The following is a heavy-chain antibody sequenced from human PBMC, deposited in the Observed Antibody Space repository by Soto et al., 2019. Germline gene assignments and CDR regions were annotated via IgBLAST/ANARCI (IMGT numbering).Heavy chain of an antibody. CDR3: ARVPLKGQRKGVY. CDR2: IYYSGST. J-gene: IGHJ4*02. V-gene: IGHV4-30-4*01. Sequence: QVQLQESGPGLVKPSQTLSLTCTVSGGSISSGDYYWSWIRQPPGKGLEWIGYIYYSGSTYYNPSLKSRVTISVHTSKNQFSLKLSSVTAADTAVYYCARVPLKGQRKGVYWGQGTLVTVSS. CDR1: GGSISSGDYY.